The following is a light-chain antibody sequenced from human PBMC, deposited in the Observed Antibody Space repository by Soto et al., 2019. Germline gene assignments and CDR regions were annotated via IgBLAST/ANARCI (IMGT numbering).Light chain of an antibody. J-gene: IGKJ1*01. CDR2: GAS. Sequence: IVLTQSPGTLSLSTGERATLSCRASQSISSSYLAWYQQKPGQAPRLLIYGASNRATAIPDRFSGSGSGTDFTLTISRLEPEDFAVYYCQQNDDSPGTFGQGSKVAI. CDR1: QSISSSY. CDR3: QQNDDSPGT. V-gene: IGKV3-20*01.